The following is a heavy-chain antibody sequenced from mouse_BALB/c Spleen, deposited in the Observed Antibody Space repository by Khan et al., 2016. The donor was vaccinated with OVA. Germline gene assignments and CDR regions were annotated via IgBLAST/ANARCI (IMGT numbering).Heavy chain of an antibody. D-gene: IGHD2-1*01. CDR2: IWGGGSI. V-gene: IGHV2-6-5*01. J-gene: IGHJ4*01. CDR1: GFSLTDYG. Sequence: VKLEESGPGLVAPSQSLSITCTVSGFSLTDYGVSWIRQPPGKGLEWLGLIWGGGSIYYNSALKSRLSISKDNSKSQVFLKMNSLQTDDTAMYYCAKLYYAHYYAMDYWGQGTSVTVSS. CDR3: AKLYYAHYYAMDY.